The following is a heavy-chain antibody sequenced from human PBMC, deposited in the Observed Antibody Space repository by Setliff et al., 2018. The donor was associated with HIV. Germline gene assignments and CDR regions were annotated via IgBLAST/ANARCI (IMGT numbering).Heavy chain of an antibody. CDR3: ARVLPYDSTGFLLYYFDN. V-gene: IGHV4-34*01. J-gene: IGHJ4*02. CDR2: VHHTGYL. CDR1: GGPLTDHY. Sequence: PSETLSLTCSVHGGPLTDHYWNWIRQSPGKGLEWIAEVHHTGYLNYNPSLKSRVTISVDTSKRQVSLKLTSVTAADTAVYFCARVLPYDSTGFLLYYFDNWGQGTLVTVSS. D-gene: IGHD3-22*01.